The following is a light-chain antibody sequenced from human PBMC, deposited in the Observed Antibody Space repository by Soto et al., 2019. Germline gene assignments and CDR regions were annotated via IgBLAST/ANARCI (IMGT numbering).Light chain of an antibody. CDR2: GAS. CDR1: QSVSSN. J-gene: IGKJ5*01. V-gene: IGKV3-15*01. Sequence: EVMMTQSPATLSVSPGERATLACRASQSVSSNLAWYQQIPGRAPRLLIHGASTRASGIPARFSASGSGTEFTLTIISLQSEDFAVYYCQQFNYWPPITFGQGTRLEIK. CDR3: QQFNYWPPIT.